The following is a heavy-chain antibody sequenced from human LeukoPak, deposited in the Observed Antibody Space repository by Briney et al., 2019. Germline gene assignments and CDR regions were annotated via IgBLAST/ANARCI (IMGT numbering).Heavy chain of an antibody. V-gene: IGHV4-59*12. CDR3: PRGVRTAAGPVYYHYYGMYF. CDR2: ISDSGST. Sequence: SETLSLTCTVSGGSISTYYWSWIRQPPGKGLEWVGYISDSGSTNYNPSLKSRVTISVDTSKNQFSLKLSSVTAADTAVYYCPRGVRTAAGPVYYHYYGMYFWAHGTTVTVSS. CDR1: GGSISTYY. J-gene: IGHJ6*02. D-gene: IGHD6-13*01.